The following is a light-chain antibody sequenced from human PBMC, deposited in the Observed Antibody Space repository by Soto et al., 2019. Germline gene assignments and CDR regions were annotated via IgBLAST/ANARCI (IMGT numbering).Light chain of an antibody. J-gene: IGKJ1*01. Sequence: DIQMTQSPSSLYASVGNRVTITCQASQDIATYLNWYQQKPGKAPKLLIYAASSLQTGVSSRFSGSGSGAEFTLTISSLQSEDFAVYYCQQYNNWPKTFGQGTKVDIK. V-gene: IGKV1-33*01. CDR2: AAS. CDR1: QDIATY. CDR3: QQYNNWPKT.